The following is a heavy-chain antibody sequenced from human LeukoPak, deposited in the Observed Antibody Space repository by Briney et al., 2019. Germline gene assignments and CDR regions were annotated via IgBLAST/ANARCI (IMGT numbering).Heavy chain of an antibody. Sequence: GGSLRLSCAASGFTFSSYSMNWVRQARGKGLEWVSSISSSSSCIFYADSVKGRFTISRDNAKNSLYLQMNSLRADDTAVYYCARDRYIVVPGGWFDPWGQGTLVTVSS. CDR2: ISSSSSCI. V-gene: IGHV3-21*01. CDR1: GFTFSSYS. D-gene: IGHD2-2*01. CDR3: ARDRYIVVPGGWFDP. J-gene: IGHJ5*02.